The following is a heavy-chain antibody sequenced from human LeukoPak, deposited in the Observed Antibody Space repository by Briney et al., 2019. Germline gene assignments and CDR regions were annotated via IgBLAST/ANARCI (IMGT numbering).Heavy chain of an antibody. J-gene: IGHJ5*02. CDR3: ARGARRSYSSSSWNWFDP. D-gene: IGHD6-6*01. CDR2: INHSGST. V-gene: IGHV4-34*01. Sequence: SETLSLTCAVYGGSFSGYYWSWIRQPPGKGLEWIREINHSGSTNYNPSLKSRVTISVDTSKNQFSLKLSSVTAADTAVYYCARGARRSYSSSSWNWFDPWGQGTLVTVSS. CDR1: GGSFSGYY.